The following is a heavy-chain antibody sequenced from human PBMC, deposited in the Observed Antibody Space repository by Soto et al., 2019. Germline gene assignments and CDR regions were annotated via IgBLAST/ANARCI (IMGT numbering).Heavy chain of an antibody. J-gene: IGHJ4*02. CDR3: AKGRLKSYYFDY. CDR1: GFTFSSYA. Sequence: GGSLRLSCAASGFTFSSYAMHWVRQAPGKGLEWVTVISFDGGSNTFYADSVKGRFTVSRDNSKNTLYLQMNSLRVEDTAVYFCAKGRLKSYYFDYWGQGALVTVSS. V-gene: IGHV3-30*18. CDR2: ISFDGGSNT.